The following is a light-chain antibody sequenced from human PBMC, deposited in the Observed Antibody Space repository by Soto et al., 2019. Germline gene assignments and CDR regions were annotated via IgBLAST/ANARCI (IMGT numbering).Light chain of an antibody. CDR3: QQYKDYTWT. V-gene: IGKV1-39*01. CDR2: AAS. CDR1: QSISSY. J-gene: IGKJ1*01. Sequence: IQMAQSPSSLSASVGDRVTITCRESQSISSYLNWYQHKPGRAPKLLIYAASSLQSGVPSRFSGSGSGTEFTLTISSMQPDDFATFYCQQYKDYTWTFGQGTKVE.